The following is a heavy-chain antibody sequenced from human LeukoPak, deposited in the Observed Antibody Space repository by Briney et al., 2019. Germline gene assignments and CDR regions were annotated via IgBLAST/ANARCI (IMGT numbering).Heavy chain of an antibody. CDR3: TRMDFWSGYYTAPDY. J-gene: IGHJ4*02. V-gene: IGHV3-49*03. D-gene: IGHD3-3*01. CDR2: IRSKAYGGTT. CDR1: GFTFGDYA. Sequence: GGSLRLSCTASGFTFGDYAMSWFRQAPGKGLEWVGFIRSKAYGGTTEYAASVKGRFTISRDDSKSIAYLQMNSLKIEDTAVYYCTRMDFWSGYYTAPDYWGQGTLVTVSS.